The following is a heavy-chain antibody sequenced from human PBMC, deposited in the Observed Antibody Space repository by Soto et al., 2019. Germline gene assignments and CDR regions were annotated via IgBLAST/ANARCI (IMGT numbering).Heavy chain of an antibody. CDR2: ISGNGGST. CDR3: ASSYYVILTVYDRNYYYGMDV. Sequence: GGSLRLSCAASGFTFSSYAMHWVRQAPGKGLEYVSAISGNGGSTYYANSVKGRFTISRDNSKNTLYLQMGSLRAEDMAVYYCASSYYVILTVYDRNYYYGMDVWSKGTTVTFS. CDR1: GFTFSSYA. V-gene: IGHV3-64*01. J-gene: IGHJ6*04. D-gene: IGHD3-9*01.